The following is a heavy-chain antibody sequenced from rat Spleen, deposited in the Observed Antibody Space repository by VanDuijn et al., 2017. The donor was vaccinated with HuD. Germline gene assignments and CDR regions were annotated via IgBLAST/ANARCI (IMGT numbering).Heavy chain of an antibody. J-gene: IGHJ3*01. CDR1: GFTFSNYV. CDR2: ISYDGSSF. CDR3: TTVTY. V-gene: IGHV5-7*01. Sequence: EGQLVESGGGLVEPGRSLKLSCAASGFTFSNYVMDWVRQAPKKGLEWVASISYDGSSFYYRDSVKGRFTISRDNTRSTLYLQMDSLRSEDTATYYCTTVTYWGQGTLVTVSS.